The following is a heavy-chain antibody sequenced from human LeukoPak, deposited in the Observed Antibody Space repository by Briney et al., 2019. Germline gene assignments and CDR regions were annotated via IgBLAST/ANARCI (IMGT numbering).Heavy chain of an antibody. CDR1: GFPFGSYS. CDR2: ISYSSITI. D-gene: IGHD6-19*01. CDR3: ARGTPSSSGWLYYGMDV. Sequence: PGGSLRLSCAASGFPFGSYSMNWVRQAPGKGLEWVSYISYSSITIYYADSVRGRFTISRDNSKNTLYLQMNSLRAEDTAVYYCARGTPSSSGWLYYGMDVWGQGTTVTVSS. V-gene: IGHV3-48*01. J-gene: IGHJ6*02.